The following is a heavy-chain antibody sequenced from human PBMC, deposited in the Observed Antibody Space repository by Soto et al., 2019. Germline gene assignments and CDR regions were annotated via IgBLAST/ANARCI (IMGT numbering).Heavy chain of an antibody. CDR3: ARRLSGYSTSVPYRYFGL. CDR1: GGSISSSSDY. J-gene: IGHJ2*01. D-gene: IGHD6-13*01. V-gene: IGHV4-39*01. Sequence: QLQLQESGPGLVKPSETLSLTCTAFGGSISSSSDYWGWIRQPPGKGLEWIGSIYYSGSTYYTPSLKSRVTIAVDTSKNEFSLKLSSVTAADTAVYYCARRLSGYSTSVPYRYFGLWGRGTPVTVSS. CDR2: IYYSGST.